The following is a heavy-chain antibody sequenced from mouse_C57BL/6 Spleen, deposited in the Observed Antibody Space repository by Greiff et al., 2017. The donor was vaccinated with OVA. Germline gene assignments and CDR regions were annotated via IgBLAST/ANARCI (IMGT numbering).Heavy chain of an antibody. D-gene: IGHD2-4*01. CDR1: GYTFTSYW. Sequence: VQLQQPGAELVKPGASVKLSCKASGYTFTSYWMQWVKQRPAQGLEWIGEIDPSDSYTNYNQKFKGKATLTVDTSSSTAYMQLSSLTSEDSAVYYCARSRGDDYDGGKDYWGQGTTLTVSS. CDR3: ARSRGDDYDGGKDY. J-gene: IGHJ2*01. V-gene: IGHV1-50*01. CDR2: IDPSDSYT.